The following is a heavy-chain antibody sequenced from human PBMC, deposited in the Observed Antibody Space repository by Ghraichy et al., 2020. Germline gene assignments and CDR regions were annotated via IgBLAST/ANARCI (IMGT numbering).Heavy chain of an antibody. CDR3: ARSDYFLDA. CDR1: GFTFSNFG. V-gene: IGHV3-30*02. D-gene: IGHD2/OR15-2a*01. Sequence: GESLNISCAASGFTFSNFGFHWVRQAPGKGLDWLAFIRYDGSSTYYNDSVKGRFTISRDNSKDTLFLQMSSLRGDDTALYYCARSDYFLDAWGQGTLVTVSS. J-gene: IGHJ5*02. CDR2: IRYDGSST.